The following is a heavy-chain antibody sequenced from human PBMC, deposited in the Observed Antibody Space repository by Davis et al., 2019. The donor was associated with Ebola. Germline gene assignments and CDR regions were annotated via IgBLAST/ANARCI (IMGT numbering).Heavy chain of an antibody. J-gene: IGHJ5*02. V-gene: IGHV1-18*01. CDR1: GYTFTSYG. CDR3: ARVPSTIFGVVAQFDP. CDR2: ISAYNGNT. Sequence: AASVKVSCKASGYTFTSYGISWVRQAPGQGLEWMGWISAYNGNTNYAQKLQGRVTMTTDTSTSTAYMELRSLRSDDTAVHYCARVPSTIFGVVAQFDPWGQGTLVTVSS. D-gene: IGHD3-3*01.